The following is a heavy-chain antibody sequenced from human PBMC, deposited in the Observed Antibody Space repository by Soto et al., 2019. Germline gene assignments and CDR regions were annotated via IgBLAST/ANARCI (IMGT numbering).Heavy chain of an antibody. CDR2: ISGSGGST. V-gene: IGHV3-23*01. CDR1: GFTFSSYG. Sequence: GGSLRLSCAASGFTFSSYGMSWVRQAPGKGLEWVSAISGSGGSTYYADSVKGRFTISRDNSKNTLYLQMNSLRAEDTAVYYCAKDGNPIPYLTGYYRLGWFDPWGQGTLVTVSS. D-gene: IGHD3-9*01. CDR3: AKDGNPIPYLTGYYRLGWFDP. J-gene: IGHJ5*02.